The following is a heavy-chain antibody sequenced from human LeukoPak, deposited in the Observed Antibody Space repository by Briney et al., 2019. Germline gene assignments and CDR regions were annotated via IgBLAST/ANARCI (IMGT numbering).Heavy chain of an antibody. Sequence: GGSLRLSCAASGFTFSGSAMHWVRQASGKGLEWVGRIRSTANSYATAYAASVKGRFTISRDDSKNTAYLQMNSLKTEDTAVYYCTRHTDYGGNSVGLYNWFDPWGQGTLVTVSS. V-gene: IGHV3-73*01. J-gene: IGHJ5*02. D-gene: IGHD4-23*01. CDR1: GFTFSGSA. CDR3: TRHTDYGGNSVGLYNWFDP. CDR2: IRSTANSYAT.